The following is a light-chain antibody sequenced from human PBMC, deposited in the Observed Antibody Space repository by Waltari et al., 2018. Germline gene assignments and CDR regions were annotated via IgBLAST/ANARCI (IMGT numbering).Light chain of an antibody. CDR2: GNN. CDR1: SSHIGAGYD. V-gene: IGLV1-40*01. J-gene: IGLJ2*01. Sequence: QSVLTQPPSVSGAPGQRVHISCTGSSSHIGAGYDVHWYQQLPGTAPKLLIYGNNNRPSGVPDRFSGSKSGTSASLAITGLQAEDEANYYCQSYDTNLVVFGGGTKLTVL. CDR3: QSYDTNLVV.